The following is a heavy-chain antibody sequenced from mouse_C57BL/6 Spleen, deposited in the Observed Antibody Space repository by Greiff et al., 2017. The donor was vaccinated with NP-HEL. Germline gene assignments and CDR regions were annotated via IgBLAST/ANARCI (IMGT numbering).Heavy chain of an antibody. CDR2: IYPGDGDT. CDR3: ARDTTVPSYAMDY. V-gene: IGHV1-82*01. J-gene: IGHJ4*01. Sequence: QVQLKQSGPELVKPGASVKISCKASGYAFSSSWMNWVKQRPGKGLEWIGRIYPGDGDTNYNGKFKGKATLTADKSSSTAYMQLSSLTSEDSAVYFCARDTTVPSYAMDYWGQGTSVTVSS. CDR1: GYAFSSSW. D-gene: IGHD1-1*01.